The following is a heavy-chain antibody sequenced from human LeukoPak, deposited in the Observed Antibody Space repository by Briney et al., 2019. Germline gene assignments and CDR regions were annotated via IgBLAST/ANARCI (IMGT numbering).Heavy chain of an antibody. J-gene: IGHJ4*02. Sequence: GGSLRLSCAASGFTFSNAWMSWVRQAPGKGLEWVGRIKSKTDGGTTDYAAPVKGRFTISRDDSKNTLYLQMNSLKTEDTAVYYCTTEPYSSGWPYYFDYWGQGTLVTVSS. CDR2: IKSKTDGGTT. CDR3: TTEPYSSGWPYYFDY. V-gene: IGHV3-15*01. D-gene: IGHD6-19*01. CDR1: GFTFSNAW.